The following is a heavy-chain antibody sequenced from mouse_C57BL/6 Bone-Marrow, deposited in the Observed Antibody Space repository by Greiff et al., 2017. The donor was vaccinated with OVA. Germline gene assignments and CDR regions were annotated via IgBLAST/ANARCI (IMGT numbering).Heavy chain of an antibody. D-gene: IGHD1-2*01. CDR2: IHPNSGST. V-gene: IGHV1-64*01. Sequence: QVQLQQPGAELVKPGASVKLSCKASGYTFTSYWMHSVKQRPGQGLEWIGMIHPNSGSTNYNEKFKSKATLTVDKSSSTAFMQLSSLTSEDSAVYYCARRATAYYFDYWGQGTTLTVSS. CDR3: ARRATAYYFDY. J-gene: IGHJ2*01. CDR1: GYTFTSYW.